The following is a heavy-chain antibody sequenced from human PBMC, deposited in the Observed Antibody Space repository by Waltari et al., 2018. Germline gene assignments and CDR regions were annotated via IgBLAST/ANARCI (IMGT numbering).Heavy chain of an antibody. CDR2: SYHSGGT. Sequence: QLQLQGSGPGLVKPSEPLSLTSAVSVSSISIGSSWAWIRQPPGKVLEWIGSSYHSGGTYYNPSLKSRVTISVDTSKNQFSLKLSSVTAADTAVYYCARCGNGGPFDPWGQGTLVTVSS. CDR3: ARCGNGGPFDP. J-gene: IGHJ5*02. CDR1: VSSISIGSS. D-gene: IGHD1-1*01. V-gene: IGHV4-38-2*01.